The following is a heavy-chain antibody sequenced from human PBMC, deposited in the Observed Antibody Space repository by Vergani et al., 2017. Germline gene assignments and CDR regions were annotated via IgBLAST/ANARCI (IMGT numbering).Heavy chain of an antibody. Sequence: EVQLVESGGGLVQPGGSLRLSCAASGFTVSSNYMSWVRQAPGKGLEWVSVIYSVGSTYYADSVKGRFTISRDNSKNTLYLQMNSLRAEDTAVYYCARDADYGGNSEDYWGQGTLVTVSS. D-gene: IGHD4-23*01. CDR3: ARDADYGGNSEDY. J-gene: IGHJ4*02. CDR2: IYSVGST. CDR1: GFTVSSNY. V-gene: IGHV3-66*01.